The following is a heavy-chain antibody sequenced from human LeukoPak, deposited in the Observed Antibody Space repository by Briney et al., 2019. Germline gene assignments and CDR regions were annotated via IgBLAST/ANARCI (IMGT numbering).Heavy chain of an antibody. V-gene: IGHV4-39*07. J-gene: IGHJ4*02. CDR3: ARTPSSSGWHGQLYYFDY. D-gene: IGHD6-19*01. Sequence: SETLSLTCTVSGGSISSSSYYWGWIRQPPGKGLEWIGEINHSGSTNYNPSLKSRVTISVDTSKDQFSLKLSSVTAADTAVYYCARTPSSSGWHGQLYYFDYWGQGTLVTVSS. CDR2: INHSGST. CDR1: GGSISSSSYY.